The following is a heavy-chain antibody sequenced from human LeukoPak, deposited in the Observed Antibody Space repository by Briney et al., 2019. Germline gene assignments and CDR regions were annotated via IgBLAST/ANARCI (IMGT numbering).Heavy chain of an antibody. CDR1: GFTFSRYW. J-gene: IGHJ4*02. V-gene: IGHV3-7*01. CDR3: ARGVHCSGGSCYRDF. CDR2: IVQDGSEK. D-gene: IGHD2-15*01. Sequence: GGSLRLSCAASGFTFSRYWMSWVRQAPGKGLEWVANIVQDGSEKYYVDSVKGRFTISRDNAKDSLYLQMNSLGGEDTAVYYCARGVHCSGGSCYRDFWGQGTLVTVSS.